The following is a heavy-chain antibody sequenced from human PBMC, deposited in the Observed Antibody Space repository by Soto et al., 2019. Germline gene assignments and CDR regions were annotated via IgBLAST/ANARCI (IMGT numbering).Heavy chain of an antibody. CDR1: GGSFSGYY. D-gene: IGHD2-15*01. CDR2: INHSGST. Sequence: PSETLSLTCAVYGGSFSGYYWSWIRQPPGKGLEWIGEINHSGSTNYNPSLKSRVTISVDTSKNQFSLKLSSVTAADTAVYYCARRGIGYCSGGSCSYNWFDPWGQGTLVTVSS. V-gene: IGHV4-34*01. CDR3: ARRGIGYCSGGSCSYNWFDP. J-gene: IGHJ5*02.